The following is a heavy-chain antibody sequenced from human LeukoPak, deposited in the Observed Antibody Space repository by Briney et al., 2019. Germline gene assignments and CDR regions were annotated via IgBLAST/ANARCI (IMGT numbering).Heavy chain of an antibody. CDR3: ATTSRPPYYGMDV. J-gene: IGHJ6*02. V-gene: IGHV4-59*08. CDR2: IYYGGST. CDR1: GGSISSYY. D-gene: IGHD1-14*01. Sequence: PSETLSLTCTVSGGSISSYYWSWIRQPPGKGLEWIGYIYYGGSTNYNPSLKSRVTISVDTSKNQFSLKLSSVTAADTAVYYCATTSRPPYYGMDVWGQGTTVTVSS.